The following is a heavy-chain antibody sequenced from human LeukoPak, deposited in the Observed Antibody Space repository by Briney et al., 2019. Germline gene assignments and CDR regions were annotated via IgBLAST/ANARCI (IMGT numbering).Heavy chain of an antibody. CDR3: ARSLFGSGWYYFDY. D-gene: IGHD6-19*01. J-gene: IGHJ4*02. Sequence: GESLQISCKGSGYSFTNYWIGWVRQMPGKGLEWMGIIDAGDSDTRYSPSFQGQVTISADKSISTAYLQWNSLKASDTAMYYCARSLFGSGWYYFDYWGQGTLVTVSS. CDR2: IDAGDSDT. V-gene: IGHV5-51*01. CDR1: GYSFTNYW.